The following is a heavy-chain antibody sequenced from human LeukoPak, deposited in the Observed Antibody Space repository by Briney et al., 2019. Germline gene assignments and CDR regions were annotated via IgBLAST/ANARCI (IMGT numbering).Heavy chain of an antibody. J-gene: IGHJ3*02. CDR3: ARDSHAYFDAFDI. Sequence: PGGSLRLSCAASGFTFSSYGMHWVRQAPGKGLGWVAFIQNDGINKYYADSVKGRFSMSRDISKNTLYLQMNSLRAEDTAVYFCARDSHAYFDAFDIWGQGTMVTVSS. CDR1: GFTFSSYG. V-gene: IGHV3-30*02. D-gene: IGHD2/OR15-2a*01. CDR2: IQNDGINK.